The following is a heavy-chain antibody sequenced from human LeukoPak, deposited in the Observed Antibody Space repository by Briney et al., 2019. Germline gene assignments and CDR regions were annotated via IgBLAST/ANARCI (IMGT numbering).Heavy chain of an antibody. Sequence: GXXXLXXAASXFXXSNYXXSXVRQAPGKGLEWVAVISYDGSNKYYADSVKGRFTIPRDNSKNTLYLQMNSLRAEDTAVYYCARDYAMVRIFDYWGQGTLVTVSS. CDR2: ISYDGSNK. J-gene: IGHJ4*02. V-gene: IGHV3-30-3*01. CDR1: XFXXSNYX. CDR3: ARDYAMVRIFDY. D-gene: IGHD3-10*01.